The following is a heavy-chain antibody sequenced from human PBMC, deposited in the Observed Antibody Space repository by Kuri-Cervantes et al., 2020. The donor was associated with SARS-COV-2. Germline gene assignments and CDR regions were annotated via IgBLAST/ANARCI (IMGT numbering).Heavy chain of an antibody. D-gene: IGHD3-16*02. Sequence: ASVKVSCKAFGYTFTDYYIHWVRQAPGQGLEWMGWINPNSGGTNSAQKFQGWVIMTRDTSISTAYMELSRLRCDDTAVYYCASGPSWGYFWGTYRGGWDTFDIWGQGTMVTVSS. CDR1: GYTFTDYY. V-gene: IGHV1-2*04. CDR3: ASGPSWGYFWGTYRGGWDTFDI. CDR2: INPNSGGT. J-gene: IGHJ3*02.